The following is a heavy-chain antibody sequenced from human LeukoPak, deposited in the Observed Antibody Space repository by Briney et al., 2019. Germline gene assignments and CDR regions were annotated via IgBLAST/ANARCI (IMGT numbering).Heavy chain of an antibody. D-gene: IGHD1-1*01. CDR2: ISGSGSTI. CDR3: ATGTTVPWYFDL. CDR1: GFTFSSYE. V-gene: IGHV3-48*03. J-gene: IGHJ2*01. Sequence: PGGSLRLSCAASGFTFSSYEMNWVRQAPGKGLDWVSYISGSGSTIYYADSVKGRFTISRDNAKNTLYLQMNSLRAEDTAVYYCATGTTVPWYFDLWGRGTLVTVSS.